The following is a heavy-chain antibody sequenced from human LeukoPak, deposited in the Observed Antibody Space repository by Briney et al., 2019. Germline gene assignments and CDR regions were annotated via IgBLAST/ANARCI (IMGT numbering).Heavy chain of an antibody. CDR1: GDSINNSSYH. Sequence: KASETLSLTCTVSGDSINNSSYHWAWIRQPPGKGLQWIGSIYYNGRVYYNPSLRSRVTISLDTSKNQVSLKLYSATAADTAVFYCAGVIIRDGAIDYWGQGTLVTVSS. CDR2: IYYNGRV. D-gene: IGHD5-24*01. J-gene: IGHJ4*02. V-gene: IGHV4-39*07. CDR3: AGVIIRDGAIDY.